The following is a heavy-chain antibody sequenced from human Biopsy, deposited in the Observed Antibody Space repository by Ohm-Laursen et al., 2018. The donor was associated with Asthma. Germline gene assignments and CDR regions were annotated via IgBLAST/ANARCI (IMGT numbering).Heavy chain of an antibody. CDR1: GASIRGSGSY. Sequence: TLSLTCTVSGASIRGSGSYWAWIRQAPGKGPEWIGTTHYSGSTFYKPSLRSRVTRSLDTSTTQFSLRLRSVTATDTAVYYCASPVNRAFGGYEWAAVFDYWGQGILVTVSS. V-gene: IGHV4-39*01. CDR2: THYSGST. D-gene: IGHD5-12*01. J-gene: IGHJ4*02. CDR3: ASPVNRAFGGYEWAAVFDY.